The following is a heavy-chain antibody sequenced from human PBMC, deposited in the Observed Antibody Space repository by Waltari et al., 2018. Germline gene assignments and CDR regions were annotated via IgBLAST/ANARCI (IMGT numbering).Heavy chain of an antibody. Sequence: QVQLQESGPGLVKPSQTLSLTCTVSGGSISSGSYYWSWIRQPAGKGMEWIGRIYTSGSPNYNPSLRSRVPMSVYTSKNHVSRKLSSVTAADTSVYYCARVGATGGYFDYWGQGTLVTVSS. D-gene: IGHD1-26*01. CDR1: GGSISSGSYY. CDR3: ARVGATGGYFDY. J-gene: IGHJ4*02. V-gene: IGHV4-61*02. CDR2: IYTSGSP.